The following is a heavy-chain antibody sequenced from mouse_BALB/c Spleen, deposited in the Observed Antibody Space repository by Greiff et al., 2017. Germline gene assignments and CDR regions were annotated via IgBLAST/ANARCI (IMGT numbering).Heavy chain of an antibody. D-gene: IGHD2-4*01. Sequence: QVTLKVSGPGILQPSQTLSLTCSFSGFSLSTSGMGVSWIRQPSGKGLEWLAHIYWDDDKRYNPSLKSRLTISKDTSSNQVFLKITSVDTADTTTYYCARRGGITTDVHFEVWGAGTTVTVSS. CDR3: ARRGGITTDVHFEV. V-gene: IGHV8-12*01. CDR2: IYWDDDK. J-gene: IGHJ1*01. CDR1: GFSLSTSGMG.